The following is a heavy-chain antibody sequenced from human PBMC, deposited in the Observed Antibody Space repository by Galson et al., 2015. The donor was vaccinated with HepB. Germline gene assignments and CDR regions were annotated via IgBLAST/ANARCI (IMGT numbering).Heavy chain of an antibody. D-gene: IGHD3-9*01. Sequence: SVKVSCKASGGTFSSYAISWVRQAPGQGLKWMGGIIPIFGTANYAQKFQGRVTITADESTSTAYMELSSLRSEDTAVYYCARVTDSDYDILTGYTVYYYYMDVWGKGTTVTVSS. CDR3: ARVTDSDYDILTGYTVYYYYMDV. J-gene: IGHJ6*03. CDR2: IIPIFGTA. CDR1: GGTFSSYA. V-gene: IGHV1-69*13.